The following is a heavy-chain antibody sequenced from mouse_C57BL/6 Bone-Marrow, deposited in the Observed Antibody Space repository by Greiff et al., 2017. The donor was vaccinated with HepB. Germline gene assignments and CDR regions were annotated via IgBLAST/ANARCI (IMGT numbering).Heavy chain of an antibody. J-gene: IGHJ3*01. CDR1: GFTFSDYY. Sequence: EVHLVESGGGLVQPGGSLKLSCAASGFTFSDYYMYRVRQTPEKRLEWVAYISNGGGSTYYPDTVKGRFTISRDNAKNTLYLQMSRLKSEDTAMYYCARLYGNYGFAYWGQGTLVTVSA. V-gene: IGHV5-12*01. CDR3: ARLYGNYGFAY. CDR2: ISNGGGST. D-gene: IGHD2-1*01.